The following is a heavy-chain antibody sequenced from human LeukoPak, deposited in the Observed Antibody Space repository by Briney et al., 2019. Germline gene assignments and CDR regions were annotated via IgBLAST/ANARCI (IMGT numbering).Heavy chain of an antibody. V-gene: IGHV1-18*01. Sequence: GASVKVSCKASGYTFTSYGISWVRQAPGQGLEWMGWISAYNGNTNYAQKLQGRVTMTTDTSTSTAYMELRSLRSDDTAVYYCARGRSADYGGYYYYGMDVWGQGTTVTVSS. J-gene: IGHJ6*02. D-gene: IGHD4-23*01. CDR1: GYTFTSYG. CDR3: ARGRSADYGGYYYYGMDV. CDR2: ISAYNGNT.